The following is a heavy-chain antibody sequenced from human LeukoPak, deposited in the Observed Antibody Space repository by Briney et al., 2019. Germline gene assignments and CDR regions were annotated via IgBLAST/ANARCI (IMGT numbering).Heavy chain of an antibody. CDR1: GFTFSSYG. V-gene: IGHV3-30*02. CDR2: IRYDGSNK. D-gene: IGHD2-21*01. Sequence: GGSLRLSCAASGFTFSSYGMHWVRQAPGKGLEWVAFIRYDGSNKYYADSVKGRFTISRDNAKNSLYLQMNSLRAEDTAVYYCAKDIQERFDYWGQGTLVTVSS. J-gene: IGHJ4*02. CDR3: AKDIQERFDY.